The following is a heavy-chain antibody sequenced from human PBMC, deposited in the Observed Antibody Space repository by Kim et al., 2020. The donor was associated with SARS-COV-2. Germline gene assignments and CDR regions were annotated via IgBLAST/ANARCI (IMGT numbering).Heavy chain of an antibody. CDR3: AKGTYSSGYSYYFDN. J-gene: IGHJ4*02. V-gene: IGHV3-33*08. CDR2: IWYDGSNK. Sequence: GGSLRLSCAASGFTFSSYAMHWVRQTPSKGLEWVASIWYDGSNKYYADSVKGRFTISRDNSKNTLYVQMNSLRAEDTAVYYCAKGTYSSGYSYYFDNWGQGTLVTVSP. D-gene: IGHD3-22*01. CDR1: GFTFSSYA.